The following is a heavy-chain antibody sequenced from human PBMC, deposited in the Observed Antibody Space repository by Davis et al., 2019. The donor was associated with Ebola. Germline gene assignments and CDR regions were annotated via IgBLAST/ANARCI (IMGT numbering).Heavy chain of an antibody. CDR1: ASSTTSSGYS. CDR2: ISDSGNP. V-gene: IGHV4-31*03. CDR3: ARGTYDGGRLYWYLDL. D-gene: IGHD2-15*01. Sequence: PSETLSLTCSVSASSTTSSGYSWTWIRPHPAKGLEWIGLISDSGNPYYNPSLKSRVVVSLDTSENQFSLRLSSVNAADTAVYYCARGTYDGGRLYWYLDLWGRGTLVTVSS. J-gene: IGHJ2*01.